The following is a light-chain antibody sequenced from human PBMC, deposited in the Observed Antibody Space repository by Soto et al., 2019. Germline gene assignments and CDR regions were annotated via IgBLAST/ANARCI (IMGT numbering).Light chain of an antibody. V-gene: IGLV1-47*01. J-gene: IGLJ1*01. CDR2: RNN. CDR3: AAWDGSLSGSYV. CDR1: SSNIGSNY. Sequence: QSVLTQPPSASGTPGQRGTISCSGSSSNIGSNYVYWYQQLPGTAPKLLIYRNNQRPSGVPDRFSGSKSGTSASLAISGLRSEDEADYYCAAWDGSLSGSYVFGTGTKLTVL.